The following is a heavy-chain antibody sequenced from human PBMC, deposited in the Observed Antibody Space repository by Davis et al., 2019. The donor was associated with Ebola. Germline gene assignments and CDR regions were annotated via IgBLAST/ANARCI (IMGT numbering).Heavy chain of an antibody. CDR3: AISSGYYYYYFDY. D-gene: IGHD3-22*01. Sequence: GESLKISCAASGFTFSSYEMNWVRQAPGKGLEWVSYTSVSDTTTYYADSVKGRFTISRDNAKNSLYLQMNSLRAEDTAVYYCAISSGYYYYYFDYWGQGTLVTVSS. J-gene: IGHJ4*02. CDR2: TSVSDTTT. CDR1: GFTFSSYE. V-gene: IGHV3-48*03.